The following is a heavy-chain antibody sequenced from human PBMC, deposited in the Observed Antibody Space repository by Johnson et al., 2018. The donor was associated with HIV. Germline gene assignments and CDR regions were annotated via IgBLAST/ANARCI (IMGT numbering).Heavy chain of an antibody. V-gene: IGHV3-7*01. CDR2: INPDGSEK. CDR1: GLSFSNFG. Sequence: EVQLVESGGGVVQPGKSLTLSCVGSGLSFSNFGIHWVRQAPGKGPEWVAHINPDGSEKYYVDSVRGRFTISRDNAKNSLYLQLNSLRVEDTAVYYCARDLVSIFGVVRSTDGFDIWGQGTVVTVSS. D-gene: IGHD3-3*01. J-gene: IGHJ3*02. CDR3: ARDLVSIFGVVRSTDGFDI.